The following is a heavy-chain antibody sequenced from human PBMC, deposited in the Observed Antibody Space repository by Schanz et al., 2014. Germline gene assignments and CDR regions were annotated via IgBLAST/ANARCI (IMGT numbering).Heavy chain of an antibody. J-gene: IGHJ4*02. D-gene: IGHD4-17*01. V-gene: IGHV1-69*09. CDR3: ARIIDGDYLY. Sequence: QVLLVQSGAEVKKPGSSVKVSCKSSGATFNSYAFGWVRQAPGQGFEWVGSIIPPLRQTRYAQKFEERVIITADTSTTTVYMDLASLTSDDTAVYFCARIIDGDYLYWGQGILVTVSS. CDR2: IIPPLRQT. CDR1: GATFNSYA.